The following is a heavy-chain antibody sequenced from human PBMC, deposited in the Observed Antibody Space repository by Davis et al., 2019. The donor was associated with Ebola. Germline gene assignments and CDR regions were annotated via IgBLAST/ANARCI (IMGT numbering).Heavy chain of an antibody. CDR1: GYTFTSYV. CDR3: ARDIRTYSSSWCGDY. CDR2: ISAYNGNT. D-gene: IGHD6-13*01. V-gene: IGHV1-18*01. J-gene: IGHJ4*02. Sequence: AASVKVSCKASGYTFTSYVISWVRQAPGQGLEWMGWISAYNGNTNYAQKLQGRVTMTTDTSTSTAYMELRSLRSDDTAVYYCARDIRTYSSSWCGDYWGQGTLVTVSS.